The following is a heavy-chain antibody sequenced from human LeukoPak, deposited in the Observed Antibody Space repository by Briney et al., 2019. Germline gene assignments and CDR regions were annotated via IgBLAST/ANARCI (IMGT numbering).Heavy chain of an antibody. CDR3: AKGTMVRGVNLDY. J-gene: IGHJ4*02. V-gene: IGHV3-9*01. Sequence: GGSLRLSCAASGFTFDDYAMHWVRRAPGKGLEWVSGISWNSGSIGYADSVKGRFTISRDNAKNSLYLQMNSLRAEDTALYYCAKGTMVRGVNLDYWGQGTLVTVSS. D-gene: IGHD3-10*01. CDR1: GFTFDDYA. CDR2: ISWNSGSI.